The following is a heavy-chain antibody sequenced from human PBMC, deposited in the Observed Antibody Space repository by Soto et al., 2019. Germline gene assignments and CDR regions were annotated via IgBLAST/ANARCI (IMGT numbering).Heavy chain of an antibody. Sequence: EVQLEESGGALVQPGRSLRLSCAASGFTFDDYAMYWVRQVPGKGLEWVSSISWNSGNIGYADSVKGRFTTSRDNAENSLYLQMNNLRPEDTALYYCVRSKGGYSYGTPFDYWGQGTLVTVSS. J-gene: IGHJ4*02. CDR2: ISWNSGNI. V-gene: IGHV3-9*01. D-gene: IGHD5-18*01. CDR1: GFTFDDYA. CDR3: VRSKGGYSYGTPFDY.